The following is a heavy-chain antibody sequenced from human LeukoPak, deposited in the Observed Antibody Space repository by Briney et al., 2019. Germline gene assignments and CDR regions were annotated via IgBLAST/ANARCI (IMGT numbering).Heavy chain of an antibody. J-gene: IGHJ5*02. CDR3: ARERAAAGIWFDP. CDR1: GYTFTSNY. V-gene: IGHV7-4-1*02. CDR2: INTNTGNP. D-gene: IGHD6-13*01. Sequence: ASVKVSCKAFGYTFTSNYMHWVRQAPGQGPEWMGWINTNTGNPTYAQGFTGRFVFSLDTSVSTAYLQISSLKAEDTAVYYCARERAAAGIWFDPWGQGTLVTVSS.